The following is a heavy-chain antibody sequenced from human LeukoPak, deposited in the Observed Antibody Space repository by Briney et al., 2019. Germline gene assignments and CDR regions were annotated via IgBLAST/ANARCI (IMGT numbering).Heavy chain of an antibody. D-gene: IGHD3-10*01. Sequence: GESLKISCKGSGYTFTTCWIGWVRQMPGKGLEWMGIIYPDDSDTGYSPSFQGQVTMTVDKSTSTAYLQWSSLKASDTAIYFCARHTYGESDPYYFDYWGQGTLVTVSS. CDR2: IYPDDSDT. V-gene: IGHV5-51*01. J-gene: IGHJ4*02. CDR3: ARHTYGESDPYYFDY. CDR1: GYTFTTCW.